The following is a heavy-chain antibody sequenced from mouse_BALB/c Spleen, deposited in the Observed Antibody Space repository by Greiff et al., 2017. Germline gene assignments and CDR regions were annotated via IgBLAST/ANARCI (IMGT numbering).Heavy chain of an antibody. CDR1: GFTFTDYY. CDR2: IRNKANGYTT. V-gene: IGHV7-3*02. D-gene: IGHD4-1*01. Sequence: EVKVVESGGGLVQPGGSLRLSCATSGFTFTDYYMSWVRQPPGKALEWLGFIRNKANGYTTEYSASVKGRFTISRDNSQSILYLQMNTLRAEDSATYYCARGGTGRGYFDYWGQGTTLTVSS. CDR3: ARGGTGRGYFDY. J-gene: IGHJ2*01.